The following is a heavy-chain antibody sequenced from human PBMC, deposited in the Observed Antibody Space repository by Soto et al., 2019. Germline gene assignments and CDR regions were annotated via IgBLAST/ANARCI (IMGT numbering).Heavy chain of an antibody. Sequence: QVQLVQSGAEVKEPGASVKVSCRTSGYTFTDHYINWVRQAPGQGPEYMGWIHPNSGDTKYTQRFQGRVTMTRDTSISTAYMELRRLTSDDTAVYYYARDISRQSWKWFDPWGQGTLVTVSS. CDR1: GYTFTDHY. CDR3: ARDISRQSWKWFDP. J-gene: IGHJ5*02. V-gene: IGHV1-2*02. CDR2: IHPNSGDT. D-gene: IGHD1-1*01.